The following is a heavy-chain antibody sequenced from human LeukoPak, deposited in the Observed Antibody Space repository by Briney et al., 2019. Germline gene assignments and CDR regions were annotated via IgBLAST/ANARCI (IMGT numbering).Heavy chain of an antibody. CDR1: GFTFSDAW. CDR3: TTRRQDGW. Sequence: GGSLRLSCVGSGFTFSDAWMSWVRQAPGKGLEWVGSIKSKSDGGTIDYAAPVKGRFTISRDDSRNTLYLQMNSLKTEDTAVYYCTTRRQDGWWGQGTLVTVS. CDR2: IKSKSDGGTI. D-gene: IGHD2-15*01. V-gene: IGHV3-15*01. J-gene: IGHJ4*02.